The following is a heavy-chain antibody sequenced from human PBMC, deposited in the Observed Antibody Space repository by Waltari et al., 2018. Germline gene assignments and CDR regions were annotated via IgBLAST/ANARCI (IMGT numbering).Heavy chain of an antibody. V-gene: IGHV1-2*02. D-gene: IGHD1-26*01. CDR3: AREGLGATLY. CDR1: GYTFTGYY. Sequence: QVQLAQSGAEVKKPGASVKVSCKASGYTFTGYYMHWVRQAPGQGLEWMGWINPNSGGTNDAQKFQGRVTMTRDTSISTAYMELSRLRSDDTAVYYCAREGLGATLYWGQGTLVTVSS. CDR2: INPNSGGT. J-gene: IGHJ4*02.